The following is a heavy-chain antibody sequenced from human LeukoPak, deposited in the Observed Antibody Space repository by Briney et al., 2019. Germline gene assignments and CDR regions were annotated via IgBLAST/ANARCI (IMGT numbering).Heavy chain of an antibody. CDR2: ISSSSSYI. Sequence: GGSLRLSCAASGFTFSSYSMNWVRQAPGKGLEWVSSISSSSSYIYYADSVKGRFTISRDNAKNSLYLQMNSLRAEDTALYYCARDATTQVGYVYMDVWGKGTTVTISS. D-gene: IGHD5-18*01. V-gene: IGHV3-21*01. CDR3: ARDATTQVGYVYMDV. J-gene: IGHJ6*03. CDR1: GFTFSSYS.